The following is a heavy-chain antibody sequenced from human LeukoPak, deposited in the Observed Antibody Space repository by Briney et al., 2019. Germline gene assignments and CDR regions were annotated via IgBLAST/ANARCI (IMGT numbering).Heavy chain of an antibody. Sequence: GESLKISCKGSGYSFTSYWIGWARQMPGKGLEWMGLIYPDDFDTTYSPSFQGQVSISADKSISTAYLQWSSLKTSDTAMYYCVRRASYYDGLDYWGQGTLVTVSS. CDR3: VRRASYYDGLDY. CDR2: IYPDDFDT. CDR1: GYSFTSYW. D-gene: IGHD3-22*01. J-gene: IGHJ4*02. V-gene: IGHV5-51*01.